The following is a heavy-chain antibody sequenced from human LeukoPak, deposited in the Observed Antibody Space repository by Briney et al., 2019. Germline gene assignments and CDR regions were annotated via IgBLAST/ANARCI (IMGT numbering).Heavy chain of an antibody. D-gene: IGHD6-19*01. CDR3: ARSPRSIAVANHFYY. J-gene: IGHJ4*02. V-gene: IGHV3-21*01. Sequence: GGSLRLSCAASGFTFSSYSMNWVRQAPGKGLEWVSSISSSSSYIYYAASVKGRFTISRDNAKNSLYLQMNSLRAEDTAVYYCARSPRSIAVANHFYYWGQGTLVTVSS. CDR1: GFTFSSYS. CDR2: ISSSSSYI.